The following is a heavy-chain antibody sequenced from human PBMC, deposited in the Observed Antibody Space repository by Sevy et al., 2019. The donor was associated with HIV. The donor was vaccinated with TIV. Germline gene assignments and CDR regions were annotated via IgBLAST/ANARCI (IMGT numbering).Heavy chain of an antibody. V-gene: IGHV3-21*06. Sequence: GGSLRLSCAASGFTFSSFNMNWVRQAPGKGLEWVSSISGLSNYIYYAESLKGRFIISRENAKNTLYLQMNSLRADDTAVYYCARGPPDGSYDYFDYWGQRTLVTVSS. CDR2: ISGLSNYI. D-gene: IGHD1-26*01. CDR3: ARGPPDGSYDYFDY. J-gene: IGHJ4*02. CDR1: GFTFSSFN.